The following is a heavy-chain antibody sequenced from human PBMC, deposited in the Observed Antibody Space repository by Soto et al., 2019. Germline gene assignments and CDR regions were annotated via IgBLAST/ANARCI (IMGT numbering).Heavy chain of an antibody. V-gene: IGHV1-3*01. CDR1: GYTFTSYA. CDR3: ARAKRYYDFWSGYYGPERYGMDV. J-gene: IGHJ6*02. D-gene: IGHD3-3*01. Sequence: ASVKVSCKASGYTFTSYAMHWVRQAPGQRLEWMGWINAGNGNTKYSQKFQGRVTITMDTSASTAYMELSSLRSEDTAVYYCARAKRYYDFWSGYYGPERYGMDVWGQGTTVTVSS. CDR2: INAGNGNT.